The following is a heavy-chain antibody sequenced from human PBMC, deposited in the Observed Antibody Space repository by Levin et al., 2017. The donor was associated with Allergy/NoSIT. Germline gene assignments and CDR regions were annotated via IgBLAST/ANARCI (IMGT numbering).Heavy chain of an antibody. CDR3: AASSGWGLFEH. D-gene: IGHD6-19*01. J-gene: IGHJ4*02. CDR2: ISGSGGDT. V-gene: IGHV3-23*01. Sequence: GESLKISCAASGFTFSTYAMSWVRQAPGKGLEWVSGISGSGGDTYYADSGKGRFTISRDNSKTTLYLQMNSLRAEDTAIYYCAASSGWGLFEHWGQGTLVTVSS. CDR1: GFTFSTYA.